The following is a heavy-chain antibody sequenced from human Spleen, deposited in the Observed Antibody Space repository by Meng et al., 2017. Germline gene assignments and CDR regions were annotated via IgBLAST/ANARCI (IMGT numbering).Heavy chain of an antibody. J-gene: IGHJ6*02. Sequence: GGSLRLSCTASGFLFSNYVMCWVRQAPGKGLEWVSGINWNGGSTGYADSVKGRFTISRDNAKTSLYLQMNSLRAEDTAVYYCARVAVAGTFLAYWYYYYGMDVWGQGTTVTVSS. V-gene: IGHV3-20*04. CDR1: GFLFSNYV. D-gene: IGHD6-19*01. CDR2: INWNGGST. CDR3: ARVAVAGTFLAYWYYYYGMDV.